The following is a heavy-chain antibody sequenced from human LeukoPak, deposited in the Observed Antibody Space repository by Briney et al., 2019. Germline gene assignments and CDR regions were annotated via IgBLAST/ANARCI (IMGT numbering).Heavy chain of an antibody. J-gene: IGHJ4*02. Sequence: SETLSLTCAVYGGSFSGYYWSWIRQPPGKGLEWIGEINHSGSTNYNPSLKSRVTISVDTSKNQFSLKLSSVTAADTAVYYCAGPRYSSSWYHYWGQGTLVTVSS. CDR3: AGPRYSSSWYHY. D-gene: IGHD6-13*01. CDR1: GGSFSGYY. CDR2: INHSGST. V-gene: IGHV4-34*01.